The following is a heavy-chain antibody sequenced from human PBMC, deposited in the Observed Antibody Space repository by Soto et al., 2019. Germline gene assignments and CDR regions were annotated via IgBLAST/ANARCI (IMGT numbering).Heavy chain of an antibody. J-gene: IGHJ4*02. CDR2: IKSKTDGGTT. D-gene: IGHD6-6*01. Sequence: EVQLVESGGDLVKPGGSLRLSCAASGFTFSNACMSWVRQAPGKGLEWVGSIKSKTDGGTTDYAAPVKGRFTMARDDPKNTLYLQMNSLKSEDTAVYFCTTGPQYTSSSGKMGCWGQGTLVTVST. V-gene: IGHV3-15*01. CDR1: GFTFSNAC. CDR3: TTGPQYTSSSGKMGC.